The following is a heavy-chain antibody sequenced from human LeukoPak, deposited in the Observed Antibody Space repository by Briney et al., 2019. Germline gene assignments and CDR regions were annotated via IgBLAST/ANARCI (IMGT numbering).Heavy chain of an antibody. V-gene: IGHV3-7*01. Sequence: PGGSLRLSCAASGFTFSSYWMSWVRQAPGKGLEWVANIKQDGSEKYYVDSVKGRFTISRDNAKNSLYLQMNSLRAEDTAVYYCARVKRQERWDAFDIWGQGTMVTVSS. J-gene: IGHJ3*02. CDR2: IKQDGSEK. D-gene: IGHD1-26*01. CDR3: ARVKRQERWDAFDI. CDR1: GFTFSSYW.